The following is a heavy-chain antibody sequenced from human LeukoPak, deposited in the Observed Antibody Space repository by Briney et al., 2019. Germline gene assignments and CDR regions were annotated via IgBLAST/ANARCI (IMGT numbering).Heavy chain of an antibody. D-gene: IGHD3-22*01. CDR3: ARGRKDSSDYFYYYYYMDV. Sequence: ASVKVSCKASGYTFTGYYLHWVRQAPGQGLEWMGWINPNSGDTNSAQKFQVRVTMTRDTSISTAYMELTRLRSDDTAVYYCARGRKDSSDYFYYYYYMDVWGKGTMVTISS. CDR2: INPNSGDT. J-gene: IGHJ6*03. V-gene: IGHV1-2*02. CDR1: GYTFTGYY.